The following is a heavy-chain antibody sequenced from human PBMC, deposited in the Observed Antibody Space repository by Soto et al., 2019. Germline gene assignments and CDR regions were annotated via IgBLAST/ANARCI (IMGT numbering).Heavy chain of an antibody. CDR2: IFYSGST. CDR1: GGSISNYY. CDR3: ARGHFMITFGGVIVQPYFDY. Sequence: SETLSLTCTVSGGSISNYYWSWIRQPPGKGLEWIGYIFYSGSTNYNPSLKSRVTISVDTSKNQFSLKLSSVTAADTAVYYCARGHFMITFGGVIVQPYFDYWGQGTLVTVSS. V-gene: IGHV4-59*01. J-gene: IGHJ4*02. D-gene: IGHD3-16*02.